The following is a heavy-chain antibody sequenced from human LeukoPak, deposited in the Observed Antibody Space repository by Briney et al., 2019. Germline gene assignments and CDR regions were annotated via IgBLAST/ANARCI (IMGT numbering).Heavy chain of an antibody. V-gene: IGHV3-11*01. CDR1: GFTFSDYY. J-gene: IGHJ6*02. CDR3: ARGYYYDSSGYYRPTGYYYGMDV. Sequence: GGSLRLSCAASGFTFSDYYMSWIRQAPGKGLEWVSYISSSGSTIYYADSVKGRFTISRDNAKNSLYLHMNSLRAEDTAVYYCARGYYYDSSGYYRPTGYYYGMDVWGQGTTVTVSS. CDR2: ISSSGSTI. D-gene: IGHD3-22*01.